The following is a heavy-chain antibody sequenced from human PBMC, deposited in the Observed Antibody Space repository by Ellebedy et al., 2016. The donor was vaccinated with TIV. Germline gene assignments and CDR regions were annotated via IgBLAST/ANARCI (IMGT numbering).Heavy chain of an antibody. Sequence: ASVKVSXXASGGTFSSYAISWVRQAPGQGLEWMGIINPSGGSTSYAQKFQGRVTMTRDTSTSTVYMELSSLRSEDTAVYYCARVRATDGFDYWGQGTLVTVSS. V-gene: IGHV1-46*01. CDR1: GGTFSSYA. CDR2: INPSGGST. D-gene: IGHD2-8*02. J-gene: IGHJ4*02. CDR3: ARVRATDGFDY.